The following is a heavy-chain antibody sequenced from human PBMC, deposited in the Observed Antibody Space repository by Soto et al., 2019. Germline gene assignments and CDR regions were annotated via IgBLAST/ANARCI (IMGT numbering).Heavy chain of an antibody. D-gene: IGHD1-7*01. J-gene: IGHJ6*02. CDR3: ARKLELRGSYYYYYDMDV. CDR2: INPNSGGT. CDR1: GYTFTDYY. V-gene: IGHV1-2*02. Sequence: VASVKVFCKASGYTFTDYYMHWVRQAPGQGLEWMGWINPNSGGTNYAQKFQGRVTMTRDTSISTAYMELSRLRSDDTAVYYCARKLELRGSYYYYYDMDVWGQGTTVTVSS.